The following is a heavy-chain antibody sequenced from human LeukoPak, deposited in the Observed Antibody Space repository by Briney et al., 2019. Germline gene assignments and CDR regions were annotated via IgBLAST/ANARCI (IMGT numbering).Heavy chain of an antibody. CDR3: AKLYTLWFGELSWFDP. CDR1: GFTFSSYG. J-gene: IGHJ5*02. D-gene: IGHD3-10*01. V-gene: IGHV3-23*01. Sequence: PGGSLRLSCATSGFTFSSYGMSWVRQAPGKGLEWVSAISGSGGSTYYADSVKGRFTISRDNSKNTLYLQMNSLRAEDTAVYYCAKLYTLWFGELSWFDPWGQGTLVTVSS. CDR2: ISGSGGST.